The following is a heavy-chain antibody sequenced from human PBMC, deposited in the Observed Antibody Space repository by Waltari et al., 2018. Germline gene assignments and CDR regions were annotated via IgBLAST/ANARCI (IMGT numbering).Heavy chain of an antibody. V-gene: IGHV4-34*01. D-gene: IGHD6-13*01. J-gene: IGHJ6*02. CDR1: GGSFSDYY. CDR3: ARGRIARNYGMDV. CDR2: VNHSGRT. Sequence: QEQLQQWGAGLLKPSETLSLTCAVYGGSFSDYYWTWIRQPPGKGLEGIGEVNHSGRTNYNPSLKSRVTISVDTSRKQFCLKLSSVTAADTAVYYCARGRIARNYGMDVWGQGTTVTVSS.